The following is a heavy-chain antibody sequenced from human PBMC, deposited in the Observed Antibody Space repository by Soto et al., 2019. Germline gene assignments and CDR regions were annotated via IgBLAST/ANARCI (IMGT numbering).Heavy chain of an antibody. J-gene: IGHJ4*02. CDR3: ATVDLGYCTNGVCRQDY. D-gene: IGHD2-8*01. CDR2: ISAYNGNT. Sequence: ASVKVSCKASGYTFTSYVISWVRQAPGQGLEWMGWISAYNGNTNYAQKLQGRVTMTTDTSTSTAYMELRSLRSDDTAVYYCATVDLGYCTNGVCRQDYWGQGTLVTVSS. CDR1: GYTFTSYV. V-gene: IGHV1-18*01.